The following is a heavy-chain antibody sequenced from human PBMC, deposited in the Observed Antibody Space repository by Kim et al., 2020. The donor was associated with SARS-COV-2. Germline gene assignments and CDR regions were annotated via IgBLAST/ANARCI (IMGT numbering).Heavy chain of an antibody. V-gene: IGHV3-48*03. J-gene: IGHJ6*02. CDR3: ARGGRITMLLVVSAAYYGLDV. D-gene: IGHD3-22*01. CDR2: ISSSGSTI. Sequence: GGSLRLSCAASGFTFSSYEMNWVRQAPGKGLEWVSYISSSGSTINYADSVKGRFTISRDNAKNSLYLQMNSLRAEDTAVYYCARGGRITMLLVVSAAYYGLDVWGQGTTVTVSS. CDR1: GFTFSSYE.